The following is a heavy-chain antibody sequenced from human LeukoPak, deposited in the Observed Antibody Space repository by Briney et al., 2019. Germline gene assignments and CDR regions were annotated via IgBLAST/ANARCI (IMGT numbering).Heavy chain of an antibody. Sequence: SETLSLTCAVYGGSFSCYYWSWIRQPPGKGLEWIGEINHSGSTNYNPSLKSRVTISVDTSKNQFSLNLSSVTAADTAVYYCARLPHYYYYYGMDVWGQGTTVTVSS. CDR2: INHSGST. CDR1: GGSFSCYY. V-gene: IGHV4-34*01. CDR3: ARLPHYYYYYGMDV. J-gene: IGHJ6*02.